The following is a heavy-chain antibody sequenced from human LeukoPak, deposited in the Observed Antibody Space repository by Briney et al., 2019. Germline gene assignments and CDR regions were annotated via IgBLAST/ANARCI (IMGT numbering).Heavy chain of an antibody. V-gene: IGHV4-59*01. CDR1: AGSISSYY. Sequence: SESLSLTCIVAAGSISSYYWSWVRQPPGDGMGWIGYIYYSVRTNYNPSLKSRATISVDTSKTQFSLRLSSVTAADTAVYYCARVYLIYGSGSYYAGGWFDPWGQGTLVTVSS. CDR3: ARVYLIYGSGSYYAGGWFDP. CDR2: IYYSVRT. J-gene: IGHJ5*02. D-gene: IGHD3-10*01.